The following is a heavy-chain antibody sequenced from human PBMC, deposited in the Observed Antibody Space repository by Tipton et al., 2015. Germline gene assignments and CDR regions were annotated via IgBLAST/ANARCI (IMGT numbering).Heavy chain of an antibody. CDR1: GDSISSLNW. V-gene: IGHV4-55*09. CDR3: ARCAHSGSYHNAFDI. CDR2: IHHGGTT. Sequence: TLSLTCSVSGDSISSLNWWTWVRQPPGKGLEWIGEIHHGGTTNYNPSLRSRVTMSVDTSKNQFSLKLSSVTAVDTAVYYCARCAHSGSYHNAFDIWGRGTMFTVSS. J-gene: IGHJ3*02. D-gene: IGHD1-26*01.